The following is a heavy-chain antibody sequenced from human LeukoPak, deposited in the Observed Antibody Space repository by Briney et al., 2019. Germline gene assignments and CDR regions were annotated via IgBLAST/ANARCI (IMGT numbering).Heavy chain of an antibody. CDR1: GYTFTGYY. CDR2: INPNSGGT. V-gene: IGHV1-2*02. D-gene: IGHD3-22*01. J-gene: IGHJ4*02. CDR3: AISSGYYGYFDY. Sequence: ASVKVSCKASGYTFTGYYMHWVRQAPGQGLEWMGWINPNSGGTNYAQKFQGRVTMTRDTSISTAYMELSRLRSDDTAVYYCAISSGYYGYFDYWGPGTLVTVSS.